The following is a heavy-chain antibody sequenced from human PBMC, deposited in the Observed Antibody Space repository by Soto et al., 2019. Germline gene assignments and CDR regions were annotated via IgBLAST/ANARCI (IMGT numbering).Heavy chain of an antibody. CDR1: GFTFSSYW. J-gene: IGHJ4*02. D-gene: IGHD2-15*01. CDR2: INSDGSST. Sequence: GGSLRLSCAASGFTFSSYWMHWVRQAPGKGLVWVSRINSDGSSTSYADSVKGRFTISRDDAKNTLYLQMNSLRAEDTAVYYCVRTSLVVAAATREDYWGQGTLVTVSS. V-gene: IGHV3-74*01. CDR3: VRTSLVVAAATREDY.